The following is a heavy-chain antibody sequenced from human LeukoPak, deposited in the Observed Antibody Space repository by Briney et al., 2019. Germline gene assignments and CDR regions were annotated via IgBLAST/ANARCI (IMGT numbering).Heavy chain of an antibody. D-gene: IGHD6-13*01. V-gene: IGHV4-4*07. CDR1: GGSISSFY. Sequence: PSETLSLTCTVSGGSISSFYWSWIRQPAGKGLDWIGRIYPSGSTSYNPSLRSRVTMSVDTSNNQFSLKLSSVTAADTAVYYCAREDGSSWVNWFDPWGQGTLVTVSS. CDR3: AREDGSSWVNWFDP. J-gene: IGHJ5*02. CDR2: IYPSGST.